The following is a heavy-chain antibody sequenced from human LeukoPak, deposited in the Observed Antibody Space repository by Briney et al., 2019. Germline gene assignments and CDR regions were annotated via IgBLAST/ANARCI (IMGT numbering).Heavy chain of an antibody. Sequence: PSETLSLTRTVSGGSISSSSYYWGWIRQPPGKGLEWIGSIYYSGSTYYNPSLKSRVTISVDTSKNQFSLKLSSVTAADTAVYYCARFSGFLWGRGTLVTVSS. J-gene: IGHJ2*01. CDR3: ARFSGFL. V-gene: IGHV4-39*01. CDR2: IYYSGST. D-gene: IGHD3-10*01. CDR1: GGSISSSSYY.